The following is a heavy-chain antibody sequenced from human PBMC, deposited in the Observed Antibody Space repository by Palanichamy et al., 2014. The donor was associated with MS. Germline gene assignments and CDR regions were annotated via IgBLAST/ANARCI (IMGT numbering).Heavy chain of an antibody. V-gene: IGHV3-53*01. CDR1: GLTVSSNY. D-gene: IGHD1-26*01. CDR3: ASERGVGAIGN. J-gene: IGHJ4*02. CDR2: IYSVGST. Sequence: EVQLVESGGGLIQPGGSLRLSCAASGLTVSSNYMNWVRQAPGQGLEWVSVIYSVGSTYYADSVKGRFTTSRDNSKNTLYLQMNSLTVEDTGVYYCASERGVGAIGNWGQGTLVTVSS.